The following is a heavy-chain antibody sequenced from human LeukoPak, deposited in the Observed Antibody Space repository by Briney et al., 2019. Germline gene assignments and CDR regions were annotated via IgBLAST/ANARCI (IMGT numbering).Heavy chain of an antibody. Sequence: PSETLSLTCTVSGGSISSYYWSWIRQPPGKGLEWIGYIYYSGSTNYNPSLKSRVTISVDTSKNQSSLKLSSVTAADTAVYYCASGLSYGGTFDYWGQGTLVTVSS. CDR3: ASGLSYGGTFDY. CDR2: IYYSGST. V-gene: IGHV4-59*01. CDR1: GGSISSYY. D-gene: IGHD4-23*01. J-gene: IGHJ4*02.